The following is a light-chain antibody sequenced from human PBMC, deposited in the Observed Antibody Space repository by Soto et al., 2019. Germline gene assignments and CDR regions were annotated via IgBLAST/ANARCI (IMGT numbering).Light chain of an antibody. Sequence: IQLTQSPSSLSASVGDRVTITCRASQGISSFLAWYQQKPGKAPNLLIYAASTLQSGVPSRFSSSGSGTDFTLTISCLHSEDFATYYCQQYDNYPITFGQGTRLEIK. J-gene: IGKJ5*01. CDR3: QQYDNYPIT. V-gene: IGKV1-9*01. CDR1: QGISSF. CDR2: AAS.